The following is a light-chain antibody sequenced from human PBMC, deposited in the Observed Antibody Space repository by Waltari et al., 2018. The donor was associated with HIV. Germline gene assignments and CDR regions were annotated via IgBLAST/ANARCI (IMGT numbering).Light chain of an antibody. CDR3: LQHNNYTFT. CDR2: AAS. Sequence: DIQMTQSPSSLSASVGDRVTITCRASQGIRNHFAWYQQKPGKAPKRLIYAASRLQSGVRSRFSGSGSGTEFTLTISSLQPEDFVTDYCLQHNNYTFTFGPGTKVDIK. V-gene: IGKV1-17*01. J-gene: IGKJ3*01. CDR1: QGIRNH.